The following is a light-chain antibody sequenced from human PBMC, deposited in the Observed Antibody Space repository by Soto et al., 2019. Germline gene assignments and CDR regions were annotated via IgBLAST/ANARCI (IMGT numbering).Light chain of an antibody. Sequence: QSALTQPASVSGSPGQSITISCTGTSSDVGGYNYVSWYQHHPGKAPKLMIYEVSNRPSGVSSRFSCSKSGNTASLTISGLQAEDEADYYCSSYTGSSTPLFGGGTKLTVL. CDR3: SSYTGSSTPL. CDR2: EVS. J-gene: IGLJ3*02. V-gene: IGLV2-14*01. CDR1: SSDVGGYNY.